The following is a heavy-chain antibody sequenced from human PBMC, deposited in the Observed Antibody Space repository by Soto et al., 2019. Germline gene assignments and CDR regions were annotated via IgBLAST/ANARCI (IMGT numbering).Heavy chain of an antibody. CDR3: AKVYYNFWSGYDY. CDR2: ISGSGGST. V-gene: IGHV3-23*01. Sequence: EVQLLESGGGLVQPGGSLRLSCAASGFTFSTYAMSWVRQAPGKGLEWVSTISGSGGSTYYAYSVKGRFSISRVYSKNPLYLEVNSLRAEDTGVYYCAKVYYNFWSGYDYWCQRALVTVSS. CDR1: GFTFSTYA. J-gene: IGHJ4*02. D-gene: IGHD3-3*01.